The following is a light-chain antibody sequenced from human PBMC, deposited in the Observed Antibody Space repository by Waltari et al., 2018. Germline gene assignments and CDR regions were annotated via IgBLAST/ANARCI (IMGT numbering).Light chain of an antibody. V-gene: IGKV3-20*01. CDR2: HAS. J-gene: IGKJ1*01. CDR1: QSISKY. CDR3: QHYVSLPVT. Sequence: EIVLTQSPGTLSLSSGEIATLSCRTSQSISKYLAWYQQKPGQAPRLLIYHASSRATGIPDRFSGSGSGTDFSLTISRLEPEDFAVYYCQHYVSLPVTFGQGTKVEIK.